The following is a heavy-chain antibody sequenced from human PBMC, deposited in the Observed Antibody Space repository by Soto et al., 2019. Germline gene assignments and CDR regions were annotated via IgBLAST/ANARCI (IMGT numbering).Heavy chain of an antibody. CDR1: GGSISSYY. CDR2: IYYSGST. Sequence: ETLSLTCTVSGGSISSYYWIWIRQAPGKGLEWIVYIYYSGSTNYNPSLKSRVTISVDTSKNQFSLKLSSVTAADTAVYYCARAPPIRVLEWNWFDPWGQGTLVTVSS. CDR3: ARAPPIRVLEWNWFDP. D-gene: IGHD3-3*01. V-gene: IGHV4-59*01. J-gene: IGHJ5*02.